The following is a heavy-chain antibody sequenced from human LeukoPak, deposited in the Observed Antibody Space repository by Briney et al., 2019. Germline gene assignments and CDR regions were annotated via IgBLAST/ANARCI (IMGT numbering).Heavy chain of an antibody. J-gene: IGHJ6*02. V-gene: IGHV1-3*01. Sequence: ASVKVSCKASGYTFTSYAMHRVRQAPGQRLEWMGWISAGNGNTKYSQKFQGRVTITRDTSASTAYMELSSLRSEDTAVYYCASGSGYFYYGMDVWGQGTTVTVSS. CDR1: GYTFTSYA. CDR2: ISAGNGNT. D-gene: IGHD2-15*01. CDR3: ASGSGYFYYGMDV.